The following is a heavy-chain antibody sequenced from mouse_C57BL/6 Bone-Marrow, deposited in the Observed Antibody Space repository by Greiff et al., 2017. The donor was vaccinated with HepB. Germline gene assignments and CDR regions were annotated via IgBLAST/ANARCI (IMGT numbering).Heavy chain of an antibody. Sequence: DVKLVESGGGLVQPKGSLKLSCAASGFSFNTYAMNWVRQAPGKGLEWVARIRSKSNNYATYYADSVKDRFTISRDDSESMLYLQMNNLKTEDTAMYYCVRQDYGTAWFAYWGQGTLVTVSA. D-gene: IGHD2-1*01. V-gene: IGHV10-1*01. CDR3: VRQDYGTAWFAY. CDR2: IRSKSNNYAT. J-gene: IGHJ3*01. CDR1: GFSFNTYA.